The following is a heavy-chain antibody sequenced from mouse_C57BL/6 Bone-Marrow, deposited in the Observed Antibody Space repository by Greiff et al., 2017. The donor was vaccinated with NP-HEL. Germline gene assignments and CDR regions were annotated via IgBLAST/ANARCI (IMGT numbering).Heavy chain of an antibody. J-gene: IGHJ1*03. Sequence: VQLQQSGAELVRPGASVKLSCKASGYTFTDYYINWVKQRPGHGLEWIARIYPGSGNTSSHEKFKGKATLTAEQSSSTAYLQLSSLTSEDSAVYFCARPYYYGSSYPWYFDVWGTGTTVTVSS. CDR2: IYPGSGNT. CDR3: ARPYYYGSSYPWYFDV. D-gene: IGHD1-1*01. V-gene: IGHV1-76*01. CDR1: GYTFTDYY.